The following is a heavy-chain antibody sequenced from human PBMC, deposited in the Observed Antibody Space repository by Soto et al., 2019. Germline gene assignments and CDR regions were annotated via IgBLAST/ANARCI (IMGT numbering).Heavy chain of an antibody. Sequence: GESLKISCKGSGYSFTSYWIGWVRQMPVKGLEWMGMIYPGDSDTRYSPSFQGQVTISADKSISTAYLQWSSLKASDTAMYYCARLGEDHYGATFPVYYGMDVWGQGTTVTVSS. V-gene: IGHV5-51*01. CDR2: IYPGDSDT. D-gene: IGHD4-17*01. CDR3: ARLGEDHYGATFPVYYGMDV. CDR1: GYSFTSYW. J-gene: IGHJ6*02.